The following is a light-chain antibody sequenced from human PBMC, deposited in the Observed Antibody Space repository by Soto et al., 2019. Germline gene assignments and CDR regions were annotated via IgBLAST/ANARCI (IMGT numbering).Light chain of an antibody. CDR1: QSISSTQ. CDR3: QQYATSPGT. Sequence: EIVLTQSPDTLSLSPGERATLSCRASQSISSTQLVWYQQRPGQAPSLRIFGASSRATGIPDRFSGSGSGTDFTLIISGLEPEDFAVYYCQQYATSPGTFGQGTKVAIK. CDR2: GAS. J-gene: IGKJ1*01. V-gene: IGKV3-20*01.